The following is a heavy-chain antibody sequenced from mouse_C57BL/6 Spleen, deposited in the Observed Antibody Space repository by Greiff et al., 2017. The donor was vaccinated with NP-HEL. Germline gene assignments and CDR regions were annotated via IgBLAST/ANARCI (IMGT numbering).Heavy chain of an antibody. J-gene: IGHJ4*01. D-gene: IGHD2-5*01. CDR3: ARSYNSNYDAMDY. Sequence: VQLQQPGAELVKPGASVKMSCKASGYTFTSYWITWVKQRPGQGLEWIGDIYPGSGCTNYNEQFKSKATLTVDTSSSTAYMQLSSLTSEDSAVYYCARSYNSNYDAMDYWGQGTSVTVSS. CDR2: IYPGSGCT. V-gene: IGHV1-55*01. CDR1: GYTFTSYW.